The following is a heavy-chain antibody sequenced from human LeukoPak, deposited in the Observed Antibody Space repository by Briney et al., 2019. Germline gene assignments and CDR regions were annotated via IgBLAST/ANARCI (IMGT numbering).Heavy chain of an antibody. D-gene: IGHD6-19*01. CDR2: ISYVGSNK. J-gene: IGHJ4*02. CDR1: VFTFSTYS. V-gene: IGHV3-30-3*01. Sequence: GGSLRLSCAASVFTFSTYSMHGVREAPGKGLEWVAVISYVGSNKYYADSVKGGFTISRDDSKNTLHLQMNSVRVEDTAMYYCARVHSSGWYSIDYWGQGTLVTVSS. CDR3: ARVHSSGWYSIDY.